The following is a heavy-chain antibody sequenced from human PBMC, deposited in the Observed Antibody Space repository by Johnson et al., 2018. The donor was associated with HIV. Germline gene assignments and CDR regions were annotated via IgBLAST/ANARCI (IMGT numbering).Heavy chain of an antibody. CDR2: MSYDGSTT. V-gene: IGHV3-30*03. J-gene: IGHJ3*02. CDR1: RFTFTNYG. CDR3: TTAPNTYYYEHDGFDI. Sequence: QVQLVESGGGVVQPGRSLRLSCAASRFTFTNYGMHWVRQAPGKGLQWVAVMSYDGSTTYYADSVKGRFTISRDNSKNTLYLQMNSLKTEDTAVYYCTTAPNTYYYEHDGFDIWGQGTMVTVSS. D-gene: IGHD3-22*01.